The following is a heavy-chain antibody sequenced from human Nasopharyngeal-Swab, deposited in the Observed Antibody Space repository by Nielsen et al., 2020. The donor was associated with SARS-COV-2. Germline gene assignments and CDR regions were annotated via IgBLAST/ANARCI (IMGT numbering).Heavy chain of an antibody. J-gene: IGHJ5*02. V-gene: IGHV3-30*18. Sequence: GESLKISCAASGFTFSSYGMHWVRQAPGKGLEGVAVISYDGSNKYYADSVKGRFTISRDNSKNTLYLQMNSLRAEDTAVYYCAKEGIAVAAGSWFDPWGQGTLVTVSS. CDR3: AKEGIAVAAGSWFDP. CDR1: GFTFSSYG. D-gene: IGHD6-19*01. CDR2: ISYDGSNK.